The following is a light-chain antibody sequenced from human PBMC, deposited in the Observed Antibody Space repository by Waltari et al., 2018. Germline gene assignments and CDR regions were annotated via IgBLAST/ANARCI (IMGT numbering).Light chain of an antibody. CDR1: QSISSW. CDR2: KAS. J-gene: IGKJ4*01. Sequence: DIQMTQSPSTLPASVGDRVTITCRASQSISSWLAWYQQKPGKAPKVLIYKASRLETGVPSRFSGSGAGTEFTLTISSLQPDDFATYYCQQYNSYPLTFGGGTKVEIK. CDR3: QQYNSYPLT. V-gene: IGKV1-5*03.